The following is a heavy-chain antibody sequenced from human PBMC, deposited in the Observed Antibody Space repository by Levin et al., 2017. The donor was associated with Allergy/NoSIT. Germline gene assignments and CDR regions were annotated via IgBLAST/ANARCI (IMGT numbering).Heavy chain of an antibody. CDR1: GFTVSSNY. D-gene: IGHD3-10*01. J-gene: IGHJ6*02. V-gene: IGHV3-53*01. CDR3: ARVGEDMVRGYGMDV. Sequence: GGSLRLSCAASGFTVSSNYMSWVRQAPGKGLEWVSVIYSGGSTYYADSVKGRFTISRDNSKNTLYLQMNSLRAEDTAVYYCARVGEDMVRGYGMDVWGQGTTVTVSS. CDR2: IYSGGST.